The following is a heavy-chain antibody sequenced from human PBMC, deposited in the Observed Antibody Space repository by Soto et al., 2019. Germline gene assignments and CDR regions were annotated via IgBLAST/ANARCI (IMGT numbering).Heavy chain of an antibody. CDR1: GGSFSGYY. J-gene: IGHJ5*02. Sequence: SETLSLTCAVYGGSFSGYYWSWIRQPPGKGLEWIGEINHSGSTNYNPSLKSRVTISVDTSKNQFSLKLSSVTAADTAVYYCARQTPAYGSGSYYRRNWFDPWGQGTLVTVSS. D-gene: IGHD3-10*01. CDR3: ARQTPAYGSGSYYRRNWFDP. V-gene: IGHV4-34*01. CDR2: INHSGST.